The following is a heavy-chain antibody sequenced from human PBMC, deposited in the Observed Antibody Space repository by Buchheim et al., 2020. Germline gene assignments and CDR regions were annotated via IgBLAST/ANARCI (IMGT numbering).Heavy chain of an antibody. V-gene: IGHV3-7*01. D-gene: IGHD3-10*01. CDR2: IKQDGSEK. Sequence: EVQVVESGGGLVQPGGSLRLTCAVSGLTFRDYKMTWVRQAPGKGLEWVVNIKQDGSEKYYVDSVKGRFTASRDNARNSLYLQMDSLRTEDTAVYYCGTGGYWGQGTL. CDR3: GTGGY. CDR1: GLTFRDYK. J-gene: IGHJ4*02.